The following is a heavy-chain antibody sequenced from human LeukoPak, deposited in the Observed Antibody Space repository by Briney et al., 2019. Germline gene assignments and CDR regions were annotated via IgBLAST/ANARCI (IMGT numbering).Heavy chain of an antibody. CDR2: ISAYNGNT. V-gene: IGHV1-18*01. CDR3: ARDIHCSSTSCYTGGMFDY. CDR1: GYTFTSYG. J-gene: IGHJ4*02. Sequence: ASVTVSFKASGYTFTSYGISWVRQAPGQGLEWMGWISAYNGNTSYAQKLQGRVTMTTDTSTSTAYMELRSLRSDDTAVYYCARDIHCSSTSCYTGGMFDYWGQGTLVTVSS. D-gene: IGHD2-2*02.